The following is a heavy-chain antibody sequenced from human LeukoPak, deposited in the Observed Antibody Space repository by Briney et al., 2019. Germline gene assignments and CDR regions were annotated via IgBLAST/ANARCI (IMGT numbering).Heavy chain of an antibody. Sequence: QPGGSLRLSCAASGFTFSSYAMSWVRQAPGKGLEWVSAISGSGGSTYYADSVKGRFTISRDNSKNTLNLQMNSLRAEDTAVYYCAKGRCFEIRGYFDYWGQGTLVTVSS. CDR2: ISGSGGST. CDR3: AKGRCFEIRGYFDY. CDR1: GFTFSSYA. J-gene: IGHJ4*02. D-gene: IGHD3-9*01. V-gene: IGHV3-23*01.